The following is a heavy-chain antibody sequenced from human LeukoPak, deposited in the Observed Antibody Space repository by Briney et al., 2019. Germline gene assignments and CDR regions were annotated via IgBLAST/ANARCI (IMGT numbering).Heavy chain of an antibody. CDR2: IYPGDSDT. V-gene: IGHV5-51*01. CDR3: ARRAVGATQGSYYFDY. CDR1: GYSFTSYW. D-gene: IGHD1-26*01. J-gene: IGHJ4*02. Sequence: GESLKISCKGSGYSFTSYWIGWVRRMPGKGLEWMGIIYPGDSDTRYSPSFQGQVTISADKSISTAYLQWSSLKASDTAMYYCARRAVGATQGSYYFDYWGQGTLVTVSS.